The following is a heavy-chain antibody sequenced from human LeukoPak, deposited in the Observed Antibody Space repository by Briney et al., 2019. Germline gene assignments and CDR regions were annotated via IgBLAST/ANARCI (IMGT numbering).Heavy chain of an antibody. D-gene: IGHD3-3*01. CDR3: ARLHYDFWSGYYNGMDV. CDR1: GYTFTSYG. J-gene: IGHJ6*02. V-gene: IGHV1-18*01. CDR2: ISAYNGNT. Sequence: GASVKVSCKASGYTFTSYGISWVRQAPGQGLERMGWISAYNGNTNYAQKLQGRVTMTTDTSTSTAYMELRSLRSDDTAVYYCARLHYDFWSGYYNGMDVWGQGTTVTVSS.